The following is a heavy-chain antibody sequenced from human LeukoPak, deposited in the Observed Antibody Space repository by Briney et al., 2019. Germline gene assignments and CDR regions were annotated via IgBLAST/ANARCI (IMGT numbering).Heavy chain of an antibody. J-gene: IGHJ6*02. CDR3: ARWQGDSSNWGRTRGYGMDV. D-gene: IGHD6-13*01. CDR2: IHYSGYI. CDR1: GGSIGSYY. V-gene: IGHV4-59*01. Sequence: SETLSLTYSVSGGSIGSYYWNWIRQPPWKGLEWIGCIHYSGYISYNPSLESRVTISADTSKDQFSLKMSSVTAADTALYYCARWQGDSSNWGRTRGYGMDVWGQGITVIVSS.